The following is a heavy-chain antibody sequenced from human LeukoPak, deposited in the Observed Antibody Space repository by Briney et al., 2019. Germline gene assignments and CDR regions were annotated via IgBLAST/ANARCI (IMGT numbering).Heavy chain of an antibody. V-gene: IGHV3-23*01. CDR1: GLTFSSQP. D-gene: IGHD6-6*01. CDR3: ARHRSSWLIDY. Sequence: GGSLRLSCAASGLTFSSQPMNWVRQAPGKGLEWVSTSDYSTYYADSVRGRFTISRDNSKNTLYLQMNSLRAEDTAVYYCARHRSSWLIDYWGQGTLVTVSS. CDR2: SDYST. J-gene: IGHJ4*02.